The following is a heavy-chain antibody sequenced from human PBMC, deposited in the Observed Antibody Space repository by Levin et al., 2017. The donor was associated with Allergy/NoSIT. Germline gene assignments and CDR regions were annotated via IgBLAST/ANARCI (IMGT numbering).Heavy chain of an antibody. CDR3: ARDPARIAALLHGMDV. J-gene: IGHJ6*02. CDR1: GFTFSSYA. D-gene: IGHD6-6*01. V-gene: IGHV3-30*04. CDR2: ISYDGSNK. Sequence: GGSLRLSCAASGFTFSSYAMHWVRQAPGKGLEWVAVISYDGSNKYYADSVKGRFTISRDNSKNTLYLQMNSLRAEDTAVYYCARDPARIAALLHGMDVWGQGTTVTVSS.